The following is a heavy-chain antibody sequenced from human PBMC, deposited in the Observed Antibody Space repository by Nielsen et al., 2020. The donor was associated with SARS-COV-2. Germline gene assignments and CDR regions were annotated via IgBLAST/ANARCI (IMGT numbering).Heavy chain of an antibody. CDR2: TSASGAST. V-gene: IGHV3-23*01. D-gene: IGHD3-10*01. CDR3: AKDDVVRGDAYDI. CDR1: GFTFSSTW. Sequence: GESLKISCSASGFTFSSTWMDWVRQAPGRGLEWVSGTSASGASTYYADSVKGRFSISRDNSRNTLYLQMNSLRVEDTAIYFCAKDDVVRGDAYDIWGQGTVVTVSS. J-gene: IGHJ3*02.